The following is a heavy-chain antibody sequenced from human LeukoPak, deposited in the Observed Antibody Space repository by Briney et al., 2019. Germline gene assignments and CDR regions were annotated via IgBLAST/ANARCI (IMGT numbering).Heavy chain of an antibody. J-gene: IGHJ5*02. CDR1: GYTFTSYG. CDR3: ARDGYSSGWYVDWFDP. V-gene: IGHV1-18*01. D-gene: IGHD6-19*01. CDR2: ISAYNGNT. Sequence: GASVKVPCKASGYTFTSYGISWVRQAPGQGLEWMGWISAYNGNTNYAQKLQGRVTMTTDTSTSTAYMELRSLRSDDTAVYYCARDGYSSGWYVDWFDPWGQGTLVTVSS.